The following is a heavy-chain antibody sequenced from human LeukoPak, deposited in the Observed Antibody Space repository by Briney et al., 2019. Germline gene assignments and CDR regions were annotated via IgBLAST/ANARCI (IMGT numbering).Heavy chain of an antibody. CDR2: LSKSGNT. J-gene: IGHJ4*02. CDR3: ARGFVDIVATIPYYFDY. V-gene: IGHV4-59*01. Sequence: SVTLSLTCTVSGGSISSYYWSWIRLPPGKGLEWIGYLSKSGNTNYSPFLKSRVTIFGDTSKNQFFLKLSSVTAADTAVYYCARGFVDIVATIPYYFDYWGQGTLVTVSS. D-gene: IGHD5-12*01. CDR1: GGSISSYY.